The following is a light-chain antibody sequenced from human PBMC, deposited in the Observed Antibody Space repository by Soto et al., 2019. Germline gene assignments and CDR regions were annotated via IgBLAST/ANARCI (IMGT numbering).Light chain of an antibody. CDR1: QSVDTTF. V-gene: IGKV3-20*01. CDR2: GAS. Sequence: EIVLTQSPGSLSLSPGQRATLSCRASQSVDTTFFAWYQKNPGQAPRLLTYGASKRATGIPDRFSGSGSGTDVPLIISRPEPEDFAVYYCEQYMSSVTFGHGTKVEFK. J-gene: IGKJ1*01. CDR3: EQYMSSVT.